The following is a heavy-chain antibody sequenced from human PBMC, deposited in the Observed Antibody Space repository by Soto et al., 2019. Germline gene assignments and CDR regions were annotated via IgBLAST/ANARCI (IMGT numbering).Heavy chain of an antibody. CDR2: IYYSGST. CDR1: GGSISSYY. V-gene: IGHV4-59*08. Sequence: ASETLSLTCTVSGGSISSYYWSWIRQPPGKGLEWIGYIYYSGSTNYNPSLKSRVTISVDTSKNQFSLKLSSVTAADTAVYYCARLGNWFDPWGQGTLVTVS. CDR3: ARLGNWFDP. D-gene: IGHD3-16*01. J-gene: IGHJ5*02.